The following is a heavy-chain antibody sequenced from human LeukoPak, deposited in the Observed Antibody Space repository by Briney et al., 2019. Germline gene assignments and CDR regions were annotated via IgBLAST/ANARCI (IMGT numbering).Heavy chain of an antibody. CDR3: ARGYRGGFGELFV. J-gene: IGHJ4*02. CDR2: IYYSGST. CDR1: GGSISSGGYY. D-gene: IGHD3-10*01. V-gene: IGHV4-31*03. Sequence: PSETLSLTCTVSGGSISSGGYYWSWIRQHPGKGLEWTGYIYYSGSTYYNPSLKSRVTISVDTSKNQFSLKLSSVTAADTAVYYCARGYRGGFGELFVWGQGTLVTVSS.